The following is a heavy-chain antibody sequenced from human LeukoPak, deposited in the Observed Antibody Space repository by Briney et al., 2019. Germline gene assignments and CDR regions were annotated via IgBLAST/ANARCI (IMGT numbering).Heavy chain of an antibody. CDR3: ARTYYYDSRDAFDI. CDR2: IIPIFGTA. J-gene: IGHJ3*02. V-gene: IGHV1-69*05. CDR1: GGTFSSYA. D-gene: IGHD3-22*01. Sequence: SVKVSCKASGGTFSSYAISWVRQAPGQGLEWMGRIIPIFGTANYAQKFQGRVTITTDESTSTAYMELSSLRSDDTAVYYCARTYYYDSRDAFDIWGQGTMVTVSS.